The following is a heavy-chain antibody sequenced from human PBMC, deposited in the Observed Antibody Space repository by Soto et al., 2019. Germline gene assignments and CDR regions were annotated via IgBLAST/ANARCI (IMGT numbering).Heavy chain of an antibody. Sequence: LSLTCTVSGGSISGYYWGWIRQPPGKGLEWIGSIYYSGSTYYNPSLKSRVTISVDTSKNQFSLKLGSVTAADTAVYYCARLDSSSYYPWFDPWGQGTLVTVSS. D-gene: IGHD3-22*01. CDR1: GGSISGYY. J-gene: IGHJ5*02. CDR3: ARLDSSSYYPWFDP. V-gene: IGHV4-39*01. CDR2: IYYSGST.